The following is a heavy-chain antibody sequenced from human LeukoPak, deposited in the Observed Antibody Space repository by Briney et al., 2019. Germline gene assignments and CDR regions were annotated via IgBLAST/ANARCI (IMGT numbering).Heavy chain of an antibody. CDR3: AKSWAMVSWSDY. V-gene: IGHV3-23*01. CDR2: ISGSGGST. D-gene: IGHD5-18*01. CDR1: GFTFSSYA. J-gene: IGHJ4*02. Sequence: GGSLRLSCAASGFTFSSYAMSWVRQAPGKGLEWVSAISGSGGSTYYADSVKGRFTISRDNSENTLYLQMNSLRAEDTAVYYCAKSWAMVSWSDYWGQGTLVTVSS.